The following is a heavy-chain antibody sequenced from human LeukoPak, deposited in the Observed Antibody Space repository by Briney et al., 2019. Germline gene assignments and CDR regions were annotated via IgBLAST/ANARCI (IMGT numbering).Heavy chain of an antibody. D-gene: IGHD2-15*01. CDR2: IIPIFGTA. CDR3: ARGIHCSGGSCYSGPFDY. J-gene: IGHJ4*02. V-gene: IGHV1-69*13. CDR1: GGTFSSYA. Sequence: SVNVSCKASGGTFSSYAISWVRQAPGQGLEWMGGIIPIFGTANYAQKFQGRVTITADESTSTAYMELSSLRSEDTAVYYCARGIHCSGGSCYSGPFDYWGQGTLVTVSS.